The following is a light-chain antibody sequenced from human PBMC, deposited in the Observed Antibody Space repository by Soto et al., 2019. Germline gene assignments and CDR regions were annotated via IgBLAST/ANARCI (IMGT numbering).Light chain of an antibody. Sequence: DIQMTQSPSTLSASLGDRVTITCRASQSISYRLAWYKQQSGKAPNLLIYDASSLQSGVPSRFSGGGSGSEFTLTIRNLKPEEFATESCQQYESYFTVGPGTKGDIK. J-gene: IGKJ3*01. CDR2: DAS. V-gene: IGKV1-5*01. CDR3: QQYESYFT. CDR1: QSISYR.